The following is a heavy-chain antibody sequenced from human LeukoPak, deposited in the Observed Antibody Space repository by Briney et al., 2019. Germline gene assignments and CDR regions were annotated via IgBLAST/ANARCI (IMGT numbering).Heavy chain of an antibody. J-gene: IGHJ4*02. CDR1: GGSISGGEYY. CDR3: ARMMSTVTSDFDY. V-gene: IGHV4-31*03. Sequence: PSETLSLTSTVSGGSISGGEYYWNWIRQHPGQGLEWIGYIYYSRSTYYNPSLKSRVTISVDTSKNQFSLKLSSVTAADTAVYYCARMMSTVTSDFDYWGQGTLVTVSS. D-gene: IGHD4-4*01. CDR2: IYYSRST.